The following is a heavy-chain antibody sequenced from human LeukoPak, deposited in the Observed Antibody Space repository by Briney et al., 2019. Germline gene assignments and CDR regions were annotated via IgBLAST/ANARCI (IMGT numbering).Heavy chain of an antibody. V-gene: IGHV4-39*01. CDR2: IYYSGST. Sequence: PSETLSLTCTVSGGSISSSSYYWGWIRQPPGKGLEWIGSIYYSGSTYYNPSLKSRVTISVDTSKNQFSLRLSSVTAADTAVYYCASSSIIAVAPLGIDYWGQGTLVTVSS. CDR3: ASSSIIAVAPLGIDY. D-gene: IGHD6-19*01. CDR1: GGSISSSSYY. J-gene: IGHJ4*02.